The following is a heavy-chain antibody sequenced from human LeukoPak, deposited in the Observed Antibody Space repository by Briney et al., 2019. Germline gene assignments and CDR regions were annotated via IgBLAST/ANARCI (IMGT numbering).Heavy chain of an antibody. CDR3: AKDISLEGYSYGGFDY. J-gene: IGHJ4*02. Sequence: GRSLRLSCAASGFTFDDYAMPWVRQAPGKGLEWVSGISWNSGSIGYADSVKGRFTISRDNAKNSLYLQMNSLRAEDTALYYCAKDISLEGYSYGGFDYWGQGTLVTVSS. V-gene: IGHV3-9*01. CDR2: ISWNSGSI. D-gene: IGHD5-18*01. CDR1: GFTFDDYA.